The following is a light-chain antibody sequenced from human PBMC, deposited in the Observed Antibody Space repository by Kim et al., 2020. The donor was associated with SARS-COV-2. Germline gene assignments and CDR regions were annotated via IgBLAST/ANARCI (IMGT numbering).Light chain of an antibody. J-gene: IGKJ4*01. V-gene: IGKV1-5*03. CDR1: QSVSTY. CDR3: QQSYTYPLT. Sequence: DVQMTQSPSALSASVGDRVTITCRASQSVSTYLTWYQHKPGRAPKFLIYKASTLESGVPSRFSGSGSGTEFTLTISSLQPDDFATYYCQQSYTYPLTFGGGTKVDIK. CDR2: KAS.